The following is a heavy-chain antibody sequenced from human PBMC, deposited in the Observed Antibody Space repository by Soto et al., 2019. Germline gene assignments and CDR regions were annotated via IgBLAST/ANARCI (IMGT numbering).Heavy chain of an antibody. J-gene: IGHJ5*02. CDR1: GGSISSYS. CDR2: IYYSGST. V-gene: IGHV4-59*01. Sequence: SETLSLTCTVSGGSISSYSWSWIRQPSGKGLELLGYIYYSGSTNYNPPLKSRVTISVETSKNQLARKRSSVTAADXALDYCASAVYYCISTGSPHWLDPWGQGTLVPVSS. CDR3: ASAVYYCISTGSPHWLDP. D-gene: IGHD3-9*01.